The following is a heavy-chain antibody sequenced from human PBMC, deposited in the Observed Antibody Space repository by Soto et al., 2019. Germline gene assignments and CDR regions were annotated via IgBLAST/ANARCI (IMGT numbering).Heavy chain of an antibody. D-gene: IGHD6-13*01. J-gene: IGHJ3*02. V-gene: IGHV3-23*01. Sequence: GGSLRLSCAASGFTFSSYAMSWVRQAPGKGLEWVSAISGSGGSTYYADSVKGRFTISRDNSKNTLYLQMNSLRAEDTAVYYCARVVHPCYSSSRHNHDAFAISGQGTMVTVSS. CDR1: GFTFSSYA. CDR2: ISGSGGST. CDR3: ARVVHPCYSSSRHNHDAFAI.